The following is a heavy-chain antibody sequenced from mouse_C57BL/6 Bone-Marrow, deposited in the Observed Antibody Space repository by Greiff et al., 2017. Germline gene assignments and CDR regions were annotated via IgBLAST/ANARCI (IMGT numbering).Heavy chain of an antibody. CDR2: ISSGGSYT. J-gene: IGHJ3*01. CDR1: GFTFSSYG. D-gene: IGHD2-5*01. Sequence: DVKLVESGGDLVKPGGSLKLSCAASGFTFSSYGMSWVRQTPDKRLEWVATISSGGSYTYYPDSVKGRFTISRDNAKNTLDLQMSSLKSEDTAMYYCARRAYYSNYWFAYWGQGTLVTVSA. V-gene: IGHV5-6*02. CDR3: ARRAYYSNYWFAY.